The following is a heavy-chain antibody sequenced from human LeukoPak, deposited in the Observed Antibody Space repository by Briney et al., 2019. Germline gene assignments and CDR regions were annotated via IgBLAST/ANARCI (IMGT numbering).Heavy chain of an antibody. J-gene: IGHJ4*02. CDR2: ISSSGITI. D-gene: IGHD3-10*01. Sequence: PGGSLRLSCAASGFTFSDYDMAWVRQVPGKGLEWISYISSSGITIYYADSVKGRFTISRDNSKNTLYLQMNNLRPEDTALYYCATATGRGVIAPYYDSWGRGTLVTVSS. V-gene: IGHV3-48*01. CDR1: GFTFSDYD. CDR3: ATATGRGVIAPYYDS.